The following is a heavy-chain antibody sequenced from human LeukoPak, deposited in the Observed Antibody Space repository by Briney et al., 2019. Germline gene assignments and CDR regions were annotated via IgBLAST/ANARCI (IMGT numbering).Heavy chain of an antibody. J-gene: IGHJ4*02. CDR2: IIPIFGTA. CDR1: GGTFSSYA. V-gene: IGHV1-69*05. CDR3: ARESGRYYCDSSGYNRYFDY. D-gene: IGHD3-22*01. Sequence: SVKVSCKASGGTFSSYAISWVRQAPGQGLEWMGGIIPIFGTANYAQKFQGRVTITTDESTSTAYMELSSLRSEDTAVYYCARESGRYYCDSSGYNRYFDYWGQGTLVTVSS.